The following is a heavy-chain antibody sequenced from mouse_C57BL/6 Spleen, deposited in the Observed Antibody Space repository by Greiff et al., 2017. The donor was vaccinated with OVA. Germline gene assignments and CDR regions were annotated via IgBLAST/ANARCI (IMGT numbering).Heavy chain of an antibody. CDR1: GYTFTSYW. Sequence: VQLQQSGAELVKPGASVKLSCKASGYTFTSYWMQWVKQRPGQGLEWIGEIDPSDSYTNYNQKFKGKATLTVDTSSSTAYMQLSSLTSEDSAVYYCARRGSSPFDYWGQGTTLTVSS. D-gene: IGHD1-1*01. CDR2: IDPSDSYT. J-gene: IGHJ2*01. CDR3: ARRGSSPFDY. V-gene: IGHV1-50*01.